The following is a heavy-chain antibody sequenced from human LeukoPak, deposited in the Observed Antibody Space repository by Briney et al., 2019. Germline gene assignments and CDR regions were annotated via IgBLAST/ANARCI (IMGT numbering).Heavy chain of an antibody. Sequence: GGSLRLSCAASGFTFSSYGMHWVRQAPGKGLEWVAVIWYDGSNKYYADSVKGRFTISRDNSKNTLYLQMNSLRAEDTAVYYCAREFGFGELLYGYWGQGTLVTVSS. V-gene: IGHV3-33*01. J-gene: IGHJ4*02. CDR2: IWYDGSNK. CDR1: GFTFSSYG. CDR3: AREFGFGELLYGY. D-gene: IGHD3-10*01.